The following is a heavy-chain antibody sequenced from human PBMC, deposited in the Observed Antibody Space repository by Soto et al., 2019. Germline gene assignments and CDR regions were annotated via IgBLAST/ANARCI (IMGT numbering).Heavy chain of an antibody. CDR1: GYTFTSYY. J-gene: IGHJ6*02. V-gene: IGHV1-46*01. Sequence: ASVKVSCKASGYTFTSYYMHWVRQAPGQGLEWMGIINSSGGSTSYAQKFQGRVTMTRDTSTSTVYMELSSLRSEDTAVYYCARDHKGYYDFWSGPRYGMDVWGQGTTVTVSS. D-gene: IGHD3-3*01. CDR2: INSSGGST. CDR3: ARDHKGYYDFWSGPRYGMDV.